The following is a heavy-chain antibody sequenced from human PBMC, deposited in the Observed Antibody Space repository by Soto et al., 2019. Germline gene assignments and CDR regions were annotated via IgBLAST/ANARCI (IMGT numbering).Heavy chain of an antibody. Sequence: GGSLRLSCAASGFTFGNYWMHWVRQAPGKGLMWVSRINTDGSRTTYADSVKGRFAISRDNAKNTVYLQMNSLRAEDTAGYYCARVKSGSYDWFDPWGQETLVTVSS. V-gene: IGHV3-74*01. CDR1: GFTFGNYW. J-gene: IGHJ5*02. CDR3: ARVKSGSYDWFDP. CDR2: INTDGSRT. D-gene: IGHD3-10*01.